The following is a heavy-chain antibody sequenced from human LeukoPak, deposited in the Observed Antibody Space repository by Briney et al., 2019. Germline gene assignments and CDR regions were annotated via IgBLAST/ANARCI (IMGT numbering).Heavy chain of an antibody. CDR3: TKGGHGDY. CDR1: GFPFSTFP. CDR2: LSGDGSDT. V-gene: IGHV3-23*01. J-gene: IGHJ4*02. Sequence: GSLRLSCQASGFPFSTFPMSWVRRAPGKGLEWVSTLSGDGSDTYYADSVKGRFTISRDTSKNTLFLQMNSLRADDTAIYYCTKGGHGDYWGQGTMVTVSS. D-gene: IGHD2-21*02.